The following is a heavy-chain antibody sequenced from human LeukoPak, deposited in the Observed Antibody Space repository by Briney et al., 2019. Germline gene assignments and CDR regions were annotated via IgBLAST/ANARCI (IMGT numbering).Heavy chain of an antibody. J-gene: IGHJ4*02. CDR2: MNPNSGYT. D-gene: IGHD3-22*01. CDR3: AKGSYYDSSGSFYFDY. CDR1: GYTFTNYD. V-gene: IGHV1-8*01. Sequence: ASVKVSCKASGYTFTNYDVNWVRQATGQGLEWMGWMNPNSGYTGHAQKFQGRVTMTRNTSISTAYMELSSLRSEDTAAYYCAKGSYYDSSGSFYFDYWGQGTLVTVSS.